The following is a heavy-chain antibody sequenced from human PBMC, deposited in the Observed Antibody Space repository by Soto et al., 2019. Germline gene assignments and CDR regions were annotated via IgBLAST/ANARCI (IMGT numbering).Heavy chain of an antibody. Sequence: GESLKISCAASGFTVSSNYMSWVRQAPGKGLEWVSVIYSGGSTYYADSVKGRFTISRDNSKNTLYLQMNSLRAEDTAVYYCARGGSRRWFDPWGQGTLVTVSS. V-gene: IGHV3-66*01. CDR1: GFTVSSNY. D-gene: IGHD6-13*01. J-gene: IGHJ5*02. CDR3: ARGGSRRWFDP. CDR2: IYSGGST.